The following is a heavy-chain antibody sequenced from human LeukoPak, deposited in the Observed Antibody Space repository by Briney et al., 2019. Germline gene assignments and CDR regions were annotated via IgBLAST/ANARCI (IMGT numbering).Heavy chain of an antibody. CDR3: AKDLSSWFGSYYYYGMDV. D-gene: IGHD6-13*01. CDR1: GFTFSSYG. J-gene: IGHJ6*02. CDR2: ISYDGSNK. Sequence: GGSLRLSCAASGFTFSSYGMHWVRQAPGKGLEWVAVISYDGSNKYYADSVKGRFTISRDNSKNTLYLQTNSLRAEDTAVYYCAKDLSSWFGSYYYYGMDVWGQGTTVTVSS. V-gene: IGHV3-30*18.